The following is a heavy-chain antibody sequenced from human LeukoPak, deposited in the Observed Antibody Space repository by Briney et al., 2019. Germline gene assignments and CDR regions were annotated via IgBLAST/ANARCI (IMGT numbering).Heavy chain of an antibody. Sequence: SVKVSCKASGGTFSSYAISWVRQAPGQGLKWMGGIIRIFGTANYAQKFQGRVTITTDESTSTAYMELSSLRSEDSAVYYCARDRAVANYYYYYMDVWGKGTTVTVSS. CDR1: GGTFSSYA. D-gene: IGHD6-19*01. CDR3: ARDRAVANYYYYYMDV. CDR2: IIRIFGTA. J-gene: IGHJ6*03. V-gene: IGHV1-69*05.